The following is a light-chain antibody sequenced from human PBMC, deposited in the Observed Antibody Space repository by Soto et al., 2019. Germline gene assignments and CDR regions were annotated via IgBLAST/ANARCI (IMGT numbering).Light chain of an antibody. CDR2: AAS. CDR1: QVISSY. J-gene: IGKJ4*01. Sequence: AIRMTQSPSSFSASTGDRVTITCRASQVISSYLAWYQQKPGKAPKLLIYAASTLQSGVPSRFSGSGSGTDFTLTISCLQSEDFATYYCQQYYSYPPLTFGGGTKVEIK. V-gene: IGKV1-8*01. CDR3: QQYYSYPPLT.